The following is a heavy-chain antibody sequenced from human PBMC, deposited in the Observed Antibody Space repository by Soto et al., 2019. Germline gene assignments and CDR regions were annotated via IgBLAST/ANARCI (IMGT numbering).Heavy chain of an antibody. CDR2: ISGRGGST. V-gene: IGHV3-23*01. Sequence: WGSLRLSCAASGFTFNTYAMSWVRQAPGKGLEWVSTISGRGGSTYYADSVKGRFTISRDNSKNTLVLQMNSLRAEDTAVYYCAKGWRLYDSSGYYYQHWGQGTLVTVSS. CDR1: GFTFNTYA. CDR3: AKGWRLYDSSGYYYQH. D-gene: IGHD3-22*01. J-gene: IGHJ4*02.